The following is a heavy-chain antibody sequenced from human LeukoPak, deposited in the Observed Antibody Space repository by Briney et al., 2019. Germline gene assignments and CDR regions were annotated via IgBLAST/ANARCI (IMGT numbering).Heavy chain of an antibody. CDR3: ASRLEGSGSYYLYYYYGMDV. CDR1: GFTVSSNY. J-gene: IGHJ6*02. D-gene: IGHD3-10*01. V-gene: IGHV3-66*01. CDR2: IYSGGST. Sequence: PGGSLRLSCAASGFTVSSNYMSWVRQAPGKGLEWVSVIYSGGSTYYADSVKGRFTTSRDNSKNTLYLQMNSLRAEDTAVYYCASRLEGSGSYYLYYYYGMDVWGQGTTVTVSS.